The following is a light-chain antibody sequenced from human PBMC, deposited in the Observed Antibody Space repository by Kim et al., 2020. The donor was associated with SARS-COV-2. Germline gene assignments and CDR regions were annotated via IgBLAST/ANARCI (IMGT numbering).Light chain of an antibody. J-gene: IGLJ2*01. CDR2: QDS. CDR1: KLGDKY. CDR3: QAWDSSSEGVV. V-gene: IGLV3-1*01. Sequence: SYELTQPPSVSVSPGQTASITCSGDKLGDKYACWYQQKPGQSPVLVIYQDSNRPSGIPERFSGSNSGNTATLTISGTQAMDEADYYCQAWDSSSEGVVFG.